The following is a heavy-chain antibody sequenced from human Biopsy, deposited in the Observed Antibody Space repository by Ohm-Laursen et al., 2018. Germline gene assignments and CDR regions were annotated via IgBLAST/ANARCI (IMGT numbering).Heavy chain of an antibody. Sequence: SVKASRKASGHTFTNYYMHWGRQAPGQGLEWMGIINPSGGDTTYAQNFQGRLIMTRDTSTSTVYMELSSLTSEDTAVYSCARTDDLNFVFDYWGQGTLVTVSS. V-gene: IGHV1-46*01. D-gene: IGHD5-24*01. CDR1: GHTFTNYY. CDR2: INPSGGDT. J-gene: IGHJ4*02. CDR3: ARTDDLNFVFDY.